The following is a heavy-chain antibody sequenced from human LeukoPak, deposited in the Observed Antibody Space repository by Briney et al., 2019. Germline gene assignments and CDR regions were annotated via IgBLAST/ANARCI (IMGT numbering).Heavy chain of an antibody. J-gene: IGHJ6*03. CDR1: GGSLSPYY. CDR3: ARARYREINYAYAGWFYYMDV. Sequence: WETLSPTCSVSGGSLSPYYWSWIRQSPGKGLEGSGYISYRGSTNSHASLKSRVTISLHMSKPQFYLELNSVTAADTAVYYCARARYREINYAYAGWFYYMDVWGKGTTVTVSS. V-gene: IGHV4-59*01. D-gene: IGHD1-26*01. CDR2: ISYRGST.